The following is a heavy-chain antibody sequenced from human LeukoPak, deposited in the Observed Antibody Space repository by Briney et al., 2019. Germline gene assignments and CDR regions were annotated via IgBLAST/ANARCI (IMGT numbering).Heavy chain of an antibody. D-gene: IGHD5-18*01. J-gene: IGHJ4*02. CDR1: GYTFTGYY. CDR3: ARGRPIVWVEPATVHDY. V-gene: IGHV1-2*02. Sequence: ASVKVSCKASGYTFTGYYIHWVRQAPGQGLEWMGWINPNSGATNYAEKFQDRVTVTLDTSITTAYMEIRRLTSDDTALYYCARGRPIVWVEPATVHDYWGQGILVTVSS. CDR2: INPNSGAT.